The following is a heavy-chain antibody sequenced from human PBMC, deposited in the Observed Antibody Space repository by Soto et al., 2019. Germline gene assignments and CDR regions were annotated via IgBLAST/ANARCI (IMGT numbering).Heavy chain of an antibody. V-gene: IGHV3-30*18. D-gene: IGHD4-17*01. Sequence: QVQLAESGGGVVQPGRSLRLSCVGSGFRFSDYGMHWVRQAPGKGLEWVAMMSFDGTYNYYADSVKGRFIISRDNSKNTLYLKMNSLRAEDKAVYFCAKDRSDGEYNSVYDFWGQGTLVTVSS. CDR2: MSFDGTYN. J-gene: IGHJ4*02. CDR3: AKDRSDGEYNSVYDF. CDR1: GFRFSDYG.